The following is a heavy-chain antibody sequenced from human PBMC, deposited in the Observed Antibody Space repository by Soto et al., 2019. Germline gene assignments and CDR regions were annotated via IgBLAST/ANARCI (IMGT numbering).Heavy chain of an antibody. V-gene: IGHV5-51*01. Sequence: GESLKISCKGSGYSFTSYWIGWVLQMPGKGLEWMGIIYPGDSDTRYSPSFQGQVTISADKSISTAYLQWSSLKASDTAMSYCARLLDPKSSSGYVGNRWFDPWGQGTLVTVSS. CDR2: IYPGDSDT. D-gene: IGHD5-12*01. J-gene: IGHJ5*02. CDR1: GYSFTSYW. CDR3: ARLLDPKSSSGYVGNRWFDP.